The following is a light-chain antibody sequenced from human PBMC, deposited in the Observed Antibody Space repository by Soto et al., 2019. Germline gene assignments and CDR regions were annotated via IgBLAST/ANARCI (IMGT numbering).Light chain of an antibody. CDR2: GAS. J-gene: IGKJ1*01. V-gene: IGKV3-15*01. CDR1: QSVSSN. CDR3: QQYNNWPVT. Sequence: EIVMTQSPATLSVSPGERATLSCRASQSVSSNLAWYQQKPGQAPRLLIYGASTRATGIPARFSGSGSGAEFTLTRSSLQSEDFEVYYGQQYNNWPVTFGQGTKVEIK.